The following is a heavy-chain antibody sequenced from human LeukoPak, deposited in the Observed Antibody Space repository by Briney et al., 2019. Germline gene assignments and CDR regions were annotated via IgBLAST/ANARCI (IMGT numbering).Heavy chain of an antibody. CDR1: GFTFSDYY. J-gene: IGHJ4*02. V-gene: IGHV3-11*01. Sequence: SGGSLRLSCAASGFTFSDYYMSWIRQAPGKGLEWVSYISSSGSTIYYADSVKGRFTISRDNAKNSLYLQMNSLRAEDTAVYYCAKTRPLDSSSWSHGDYWGQGTLVTVSS. CDR2: ISSSGSTI. CDR3: AKTRPLDSSSWSHGDY. D-gene: IGHD6-13*01.